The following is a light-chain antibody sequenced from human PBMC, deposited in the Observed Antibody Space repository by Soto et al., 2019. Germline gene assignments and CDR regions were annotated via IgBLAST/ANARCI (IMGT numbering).Light chain of an antibody. CDR1: QGISNY. Sequence: DFQMTQSPSSLSTSVGDRVTITSRASQGISNYLAWYQQKPGKVPKLLIYAASTLQSGVPSRFSGSGSGTDFTLTISSLQPEDVATYYCQKYNSAPWTFGQGTKVEIK. CDR3: QKYNSAPWT. J-gene: IGKJ1*01. CDR2: AAS. V-gene: IGKV1-27*01.